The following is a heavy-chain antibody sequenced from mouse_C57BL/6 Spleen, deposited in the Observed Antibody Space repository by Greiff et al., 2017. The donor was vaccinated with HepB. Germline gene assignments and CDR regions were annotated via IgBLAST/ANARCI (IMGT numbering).Heavy chain of an antibody. V-gene: IGHV5-17*01. CDR1: GFTFSDYG. D-gene: IGHD2-5*01. CDR2: ISSGSSTI. CDR3: ARHSNFLYYFDY. Sequence: EVMLVESGGGLVKPGGSLKLSCAASGFTFSDYGMHWVRQAPEKGLEWVAYISSGSSTIYYADTVKGRFTISRDNAKNTLFLQMISLRSEDTAMYYCARHSNFLYYFDYWGQGTTLTVSS. J-gene: IGHJ2*01.